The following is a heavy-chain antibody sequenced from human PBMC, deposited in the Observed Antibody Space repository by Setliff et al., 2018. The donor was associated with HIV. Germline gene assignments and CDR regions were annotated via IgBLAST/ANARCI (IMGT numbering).Heavy chain of an antibody. CDR1: GASISSSSHH. D-gene: IGHD1-26*01. Sequence: ETLSLTCTVSGASISSSSHHWAWIRQPPGKGLEYIGNIYYTGSTHHNPSLESRVATSVDTSKNQFSLKLSSVTAADTAVYYCARIVRWELVATSTFFYYYMDVWGKGTTVTVAS. CDR2: IYYTGST. J-gene: IGHJ6*03. CDR3: ARIVRWELVATSTFFYYYMDV. V-gene: IGHV4-39*01.